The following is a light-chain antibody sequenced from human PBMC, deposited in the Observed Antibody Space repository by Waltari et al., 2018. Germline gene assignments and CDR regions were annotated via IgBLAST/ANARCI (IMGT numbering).Light chain of an antibody. V-gene: IGKV3-20*01. CDR2: GAS. Sequence: IVLTQSPGTLSLSPGGRATLSCRASQNIGNYLAWYQQKPGQAPRLLIYGASSRAAGIPDRFSGSGSGADISLTISRLEPEDFAVYYCQHHVRLPATFGQGTKV. J-gene: IGKJ1*01. CDR3: QHHVRLPAT. CDR1: QNIGNY.